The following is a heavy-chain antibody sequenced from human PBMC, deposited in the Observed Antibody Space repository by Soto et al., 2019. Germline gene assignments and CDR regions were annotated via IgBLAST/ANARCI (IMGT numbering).Heavy chain of an antibody. Sequence: QVQLQESGPGLVKPSQTLSLTCTVSGGSISSGGYYWSWIRQHPGKGLEWIGYIYYSGSTYYNPSLKSRVTISVDTSKNQFSLKLTSVTAADTAVYYCARGSYGYKSGLYYFDYWGQGTLVTVSS. CDR2: IYYSGST. J-gene: IGHJ4*02. D-gene: IGHD5-18*01. CDR1: GGSISSGGYY. CDR3: ARGSYGYKSGLYYFDY. V-gene: IGHV4-31*03.